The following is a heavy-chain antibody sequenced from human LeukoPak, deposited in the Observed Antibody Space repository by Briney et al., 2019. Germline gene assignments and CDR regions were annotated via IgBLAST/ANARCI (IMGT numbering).Heavy chain of an antibody. CDR2: INSDGRST. CDR3: AELGITMIGGV. CDR1: GFTFSNYW. D-gene: IGHD3-10*02. J-gene: IGHJ6*04. Sequence: GGSLRLSCAASGFTFSNYWMHWVRQAPGKGRVWVSRINSDGRSTNYADSVKGRFTISRDNAKNTLYLQMNSLRAEDTAVYYCAELGITMIGGVWGKGTTVTISS. V-gene: IGHV3-74*01.